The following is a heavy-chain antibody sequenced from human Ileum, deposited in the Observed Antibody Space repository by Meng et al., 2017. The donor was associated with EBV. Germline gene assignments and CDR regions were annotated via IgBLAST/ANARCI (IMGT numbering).Heavy chain of an antibody. J-gene: IGHJ5*02. D-gene: IGHD3-10*01. CDR2: VDIDGTTS. Sequence: VGSGGGLVLPGGSWSLSCEASGFTFTDYWMHWVRQAPGKGLVWVSRVDIDGTTSVYADSVRGRFTISRDNTKNMIYLQINSLRADDTAVYYCTRGASGKFDRWGQGTLVTVSS. CDR1: GFTFTDYW. V-gene: IGHV3-74*01. CDR3: TRGASGKFDR.